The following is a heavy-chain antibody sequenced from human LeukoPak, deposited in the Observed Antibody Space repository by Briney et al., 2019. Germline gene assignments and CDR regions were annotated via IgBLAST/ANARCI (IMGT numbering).Heavy chain of an antibody. D-gene: IGHD5-24*01. Sequence: EASVKVSCKASGYTFTSYYMHWVRQAPGQGLEWMGWISPYNGNTKYDQKVQGRVTMTRDTSISTAYMELSRLRSDDTAVYYCARGNKRWLQFVARAGFDYWGQGTLVTVSS. CDR2: ISPYNGNT. V-gene: IGHV1-2*02. CDR3: ARGNKRWLQFVARAGFDY. CDR1: GYTFTSYY. J-gene: IGHJ4*02.